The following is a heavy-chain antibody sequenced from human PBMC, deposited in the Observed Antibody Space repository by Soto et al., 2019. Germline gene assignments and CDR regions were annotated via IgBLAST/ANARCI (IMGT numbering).Heavy chain of an antibody. CDR1: GGTFGSYA. J-gene: IGHJ4*02. D-gene: IGHD2-2*01. CDR3: ATPLGCRSTSFTLHY. V-gene: IGHV1-69*01. CDR2: IIPVSGAA. Sequence: QVQLVQSGAEVKKPGSSVKVSCKASGGTFGSYAFSWVRQAPGQGLEWMGGIIPVSGAAHYAQKFQGRVTITADESTSTAYMELSSLSSQDTAVYYCATPLGCRSTSFTLHYWGQGTRVIVSS.